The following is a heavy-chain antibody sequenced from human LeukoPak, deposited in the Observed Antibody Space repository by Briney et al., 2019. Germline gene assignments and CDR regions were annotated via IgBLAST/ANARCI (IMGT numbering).Heavy chain of an antibody. CDR3: ARARYVNSFYAFDI. CDR1: GGPISSYY. J-gene: IGHJ3*02. Sequence: PSETLSLTCTVSGGPISSYYWSWIRLPPGKGLEWIGYLSKSGSTNYSPSLKSRVTIFGDTSKNQFFLKLSSVTAADTAMYYCARARYVNSFYAFDIWGQGTLVTVSS. CDR2: LSKSGST. D-gene: IGHD3-9*01. V-gene: IGHV4-59*01.